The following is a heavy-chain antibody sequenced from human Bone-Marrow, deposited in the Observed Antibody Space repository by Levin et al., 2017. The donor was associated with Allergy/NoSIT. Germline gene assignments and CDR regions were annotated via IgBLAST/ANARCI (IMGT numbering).Heavy chain of an antibody. CDR1: GYTLTELS. CDR3: GTGEVEQWLVKY. Sequence: PGESLKISCKVSGYTLTELSMHWVRQAPGKGLEWMGGFDPEDGETIYAQKFQGRVTMTEDTSTDTAYMELSSLRSEDTAVYYCGTGEVEQWLVKYWGQGTLVTVSS. CDR2: FDPEDGET. D-gene: IGHD6-19*01. V-gene: IGHV1-24*01. J-gene: IGHJ4*02.